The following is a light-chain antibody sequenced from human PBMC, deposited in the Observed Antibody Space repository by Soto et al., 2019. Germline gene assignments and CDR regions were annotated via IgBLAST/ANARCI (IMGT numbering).Light chain of an antibody. CDR2: GAS. V-gene: IGKV3-20*01. CDR3: QHYDSLPIT. J-gene: IGKJ5*01. Sequence: EIVLTQSPGTLSSSPGERATLSCRASHTISSSYLAWYQQKPGQPPRLLIYGASSRATGIPDRFSGSGSGTDFTLTISRLEPEDFAVFYCQHYDSLPITFGQGTRLEIK. CDR1: HTISSSY.